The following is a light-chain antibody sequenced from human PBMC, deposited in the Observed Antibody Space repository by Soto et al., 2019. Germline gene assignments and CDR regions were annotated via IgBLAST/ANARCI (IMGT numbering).Light chain of an antibody. CDR1: QSVSSSY. V-gene: IGKV3-20*01. CDR2: GAS. Sequence: EMVLTQSPGTLSLSTGERATLSCRASQSVSSSYLAWYQQKPGQAPRLLIYGASSRATGIPDRFSGSGSGTDFTLTISRLEPEDFAVYYCQQYGSSWTFGHGTKVDIK. J-gene: IGKJ1*01. CDR3: QQYGSSWT.